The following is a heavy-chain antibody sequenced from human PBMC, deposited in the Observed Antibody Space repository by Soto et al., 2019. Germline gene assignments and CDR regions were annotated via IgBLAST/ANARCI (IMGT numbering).Heavy chain of an antibody. D-gene: IGHD4-17*01. J-gene: IGHJ5*02. V-gene: IGHV4-31*03. CDR3: ARDKRGDYYINWFDP. CDR1: GGSISSGGYY. CDR2: IYYSGST. Sequence: QVQLQESGPGLVKPSQTLSLTCTVSGGSISSGGYYWSWIRQHPGKGLEWIGYIYYSGSTYYNPSLKSRVTISVDTSKNQFSLKLSSVTAADTAVYYCARDKRGDYYINWFDPWGQGTLVTVSS.